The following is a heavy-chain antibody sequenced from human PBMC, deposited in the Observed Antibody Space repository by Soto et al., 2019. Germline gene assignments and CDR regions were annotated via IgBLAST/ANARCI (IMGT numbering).Heavy chain of an antibody. J-gene: IGHJ5*02. V-gene: IGHV4-59*01. Sequence: QVQLQESGPGLVKPSETLSLTCTVSGGSINSYYWSWIRQRPGKGLEWIGHIYDSGSTDYNPSLESRVTISVDTSKNQFSLQLNSVTAADTAVYYCAAVSSGRSNGIDPWGRGTLVTVSS. CDR1: GGSINSYY. CDR2: IYDSGST. D-gene: IGHD3-3*01. CDR3: AAVSSGRSNGIDP.